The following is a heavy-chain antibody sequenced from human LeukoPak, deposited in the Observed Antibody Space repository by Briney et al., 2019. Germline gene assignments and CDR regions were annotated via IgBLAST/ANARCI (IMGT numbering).Heavy chain of an antibody. CDR1: GGSFSGYY. CDR3: ARGNVMRLKQYNWFDP. Sequence: PSETLSLTCAVYGGSFSGYYWSWIRQPPGKGLEWIGEINHSGSTNYNPSLKSRVTISVDTSKNQFSLKLSSVTAADTALYYCARGNVMRLKQYNWFDPWGQGTLVTVSS. V-gene: IGHV4-34*01. CDR2: INHSGST. J-gene: IGHJ5*02. D-gene: IGHD2/OR15-2a*01.